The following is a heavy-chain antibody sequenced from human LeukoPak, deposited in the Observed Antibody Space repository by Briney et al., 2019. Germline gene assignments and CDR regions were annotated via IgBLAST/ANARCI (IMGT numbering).Heavy chain of an antibody. CDR1: GFTFSSSD. D-gene: IGHD6-19*01. CDR3: AKLRSASGWYWYFEL. V-gene: IGHV3-23*01. Sequence: GGSLRLSCAASGFTFSSSDKSGVRQARGKVLECVSSINRSGASSYYTDSVKGQLTLSRDNSKNALYLQMDSLRAEDTAIYYCAKLRSASGWYWYFELWGRGTLVTVSS. J-gene: IGHJ2*01. CDR2: INRSGASS.